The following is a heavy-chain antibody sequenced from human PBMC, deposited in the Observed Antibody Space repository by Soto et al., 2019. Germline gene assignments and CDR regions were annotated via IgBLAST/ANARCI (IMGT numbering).Heavy chain of an antibody. CDR2: ISSSSYI. CDR1: GFTFSSYW. CDR3: ARYDSSGYYWPYYYYGMDV. D-gene: IGHD3-22*01. V-gene: IGHV3-21*01. Sequence: PGGSLRLSCAASGFTFSSYWMSWVRQAPGKGLEWVSSISSSSYIYYADSVKGRFTISRDNAKNSLYLQMNSLRAEDTAVYYCARYDSSGYYWPYYYYGMDVWGQGTTVTVSS. J-gene: IGHJ6*02.